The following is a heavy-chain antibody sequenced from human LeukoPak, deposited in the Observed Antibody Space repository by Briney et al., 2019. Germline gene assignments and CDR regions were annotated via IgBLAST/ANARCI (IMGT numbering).Heavy chain of an antibody. CDR2: INPNSGGT. CDR3: ASRSSIWSGYQDTLYYFDS. D-gene: IGHD3-3*01. V-gene: IGHV1-2*02. Sequence: ASVKVSCKASGYTFTDYYMHWLRQAPAQGLEWVGWINPNSGGTNYAQNFRGRVTMTRDTSISTAYMELSSLRSDDTAVYYCASRSSIWSGYQDTLYYFDSWGQGTLVTVSS. CDR1: GYTFTDYY. J-gene: IGHJ4*02.